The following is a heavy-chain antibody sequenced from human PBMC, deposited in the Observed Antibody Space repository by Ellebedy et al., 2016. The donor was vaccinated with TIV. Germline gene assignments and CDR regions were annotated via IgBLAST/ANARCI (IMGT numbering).Heavy chain of an antibody. V-gene: IGHV5-51*01. CDR3: ARLGDNYYYYMDV. Sequence: ASVKVSCKGSGYSFTSYWIGWVRQMPGKGLEWMGIIYPGDSDTRYSPSFQGQVTISADKSISTAYLQWSSLKASDTAMYYCARLGDNYYYYMDVWGKGTTVTVSS. D-gene: IGHD3-16*01. J-gene: IGHJ6*03. CDR2: IYPGDSDT. CDR1: GYSFTSYW.